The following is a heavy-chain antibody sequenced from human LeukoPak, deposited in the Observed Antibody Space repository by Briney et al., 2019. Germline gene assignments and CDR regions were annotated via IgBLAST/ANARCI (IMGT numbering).Heavy chain of an antibody. V-gene: IGHV3-48*04. J-gene: IGHJ4*02. Sequence: GGSLRLSCEASGFTFSTYSMNWVRQAPGKGLEWVSHISSGSGTTFYADSVKGRFTISRDNTKNSLYLQMNSLRAEDTAVYYCARARRDSGSYFDYWGQGTLVTVSS. CDR1: GFTFSTYS. CDR2: ISSGSGTT. CDR3: ARARRDSGSYFDY. D-gene: IGHD1-26*01.